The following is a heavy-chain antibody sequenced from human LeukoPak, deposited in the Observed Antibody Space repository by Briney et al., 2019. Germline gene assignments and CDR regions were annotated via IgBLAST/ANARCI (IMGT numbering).Heavy chain of an antibody. CDR1: GSSISSYY. D-gene: IGHD2-15*01. Sequence: SETLSLTCTVSGSSISSYYWSWIRQPPGKGLEWIGYIYYSGSTNYNPSLKSRVTISVDTSKNQFSLKLSSVTAADTAVYYCARGMTPHSFDYWGQGTLVTVSS. CDR3: ARGMTPHSFDY. V-gene: IGHV4-59*01. J-gene: IGHJ4*02. CDR2: IYYSGST.